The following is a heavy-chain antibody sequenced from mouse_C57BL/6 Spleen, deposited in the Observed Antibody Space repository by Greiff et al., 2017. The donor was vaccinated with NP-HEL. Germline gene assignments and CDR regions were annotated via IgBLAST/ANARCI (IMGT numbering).Heavy chain of an antibody. V-gene: IGHV5-17*01. CDR1: GFTFSDYG. CDR3: ARDSTVVAYYFDY. Sequence: EVQWVESGGGLVKPGGSLKLSCAASGFTFSDYGMHWVRQAPEKGLEWVAYISSGSSTIYYADTVKGRFTISRDNAKNTLFLQMTSLRSEDTAMYYCARDSTVVAYYFDYWGQGTTLTVSS. J-gene: IGHJ2*01. CDR2: ISSGSSTI. D-gene: IGHD1-1*01.